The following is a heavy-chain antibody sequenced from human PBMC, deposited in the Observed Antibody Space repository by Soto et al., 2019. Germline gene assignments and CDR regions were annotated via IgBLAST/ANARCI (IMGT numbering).Heavy chain of an antibody. CDR3: ASLSIAARPDY. Sequence: GGSLRLSCAASGFTFSSYAMHWVRQAPGKGLEWVAVISYDGSNKYYADSVKGRFTISRDNSKNTLYLQMNSLRAEDTAVYYCASLSIAARPDYWGQGTLVTVSS. D-gene: IGHD6-6*01. CDR1: GFTFSSYA. J-gene: IGHJ4*02. CDR2: ISYDGSNK. V-gene: IGHV3-30-3*01.